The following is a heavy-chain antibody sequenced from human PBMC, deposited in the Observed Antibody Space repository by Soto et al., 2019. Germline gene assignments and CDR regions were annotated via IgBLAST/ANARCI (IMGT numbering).Heavy chain of an antibody. V-gene: IGHV4-4*07. CDR1: GGSISGHS. CDR3: VRGRSYSVYDF. J-gene: IGHJ4*02. Sequence: SETLSLTCTVSGGSISGHSWVWIRQPAGKGLEWIGHIYPSGSTSYNPSLRSRVTMPLDTSTNKIFLNLTSVTAADTAVFYCVRGRSYSVYDFWGPGTLVTVSS. CDR2: IYPSGST. D-gene: IGHD5-12*01.